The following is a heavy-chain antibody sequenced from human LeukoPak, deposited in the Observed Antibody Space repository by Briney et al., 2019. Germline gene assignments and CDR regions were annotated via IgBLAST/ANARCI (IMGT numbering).Heavy chain of an antibody. CDR3: ARGNQADDY. Sequence: GGSLRLSCAASGFTFSSYWMHWVRQVPGKGLVWVARINPGGSSITYADSVKGRFTISRDNAKDTLYLQMDSLRAEDTGVYYCARGNQADDYWGQGTLVTVSS. D-gene: IGHD1-14*01. V-gene: IGHV3-74*01. J-gene: IGHJ4*02. CDR2: INPGGSSI. CDR1: GFTFSSYW.